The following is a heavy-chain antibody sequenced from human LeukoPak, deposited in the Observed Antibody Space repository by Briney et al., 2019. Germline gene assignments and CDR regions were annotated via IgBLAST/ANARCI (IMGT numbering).Heavy chain of an antibody. V-gene: IGHV1-18*01. CDR2: ISAYNGNT. D-gene: IGHD6-6*01. J-gene: IGHJ3*02. CDR1: GYTFTSYG. CDR3: AREASMYSSSSADAFDI. Sequence: GAPVKVSCKASGYTFTSYGISWVRQAPGQGLEWMGWISAYNGNTNYAQKLQGRVTMTTDTSTSTAYMELRSLRSDDTAVYYCAREASMYSSSSADAFDIWGQGTMVTVSS.